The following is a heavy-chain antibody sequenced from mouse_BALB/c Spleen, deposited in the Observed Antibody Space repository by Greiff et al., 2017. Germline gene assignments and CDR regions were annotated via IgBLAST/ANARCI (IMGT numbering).Heavy chain of an antibody. J-gene: IGHJ4*01. CDR2: ISYSGST. V-gene: IGHV3-2*02. Sequence: VQLQQSGPGLVKPSQSLSLTCTVTGYSITSDYAWNWIRQFPGNKLEWMGYISYSGSTSYNPSLKSRISITRDTSKNQFFLQLNSVTTEDTATYYCARGTYYRYGDYAMDYWGQGTSVTVSS. CDR1: GYSITSDYA. CDR3: ARGTYYRYGDYAMDY. D-gene: IGHD2-14*01.